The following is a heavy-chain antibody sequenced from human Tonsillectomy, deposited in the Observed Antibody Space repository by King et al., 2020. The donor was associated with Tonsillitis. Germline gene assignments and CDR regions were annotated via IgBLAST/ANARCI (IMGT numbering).Heavy chain of an antibody. CDR3: AKEPRSGWAPFDC. Sequence: VQLVESGGGLVQPGRSLRLSCAASGFTFDDYAMHWVRQAPGKGLEWVSGIRWNNDSIGYADSVKGRFTISRDNAKNSLYLQMNSLRAEDTALYYCAKEPRSGWAPFDCWGQGTLVTVSS. J-gene: IGHJ4*02. V-gene: IGHV3-9*01. D-gene: IGHD6-19*01. CDR1: GFTFDDYA. CDR2: IRWNNDSI.